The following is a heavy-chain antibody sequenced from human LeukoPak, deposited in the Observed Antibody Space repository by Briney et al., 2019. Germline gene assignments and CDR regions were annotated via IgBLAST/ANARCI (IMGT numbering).Heavy chain of an antibody. CDR2: ISYDGSNK. J-gene: IGHJ4*02. CDR1: GFTFSSYA. Sequence: QAGGSLRLSCAASGFTFSSYAMHWVRQAPGKGLEWVAVISYDGSNKYYADSVKGRFTISRDNSKNTLYLQMNSLRAEDTAVYYCARDFVGEKGAPAYFDYWGQGTLVTVSS. CDR3: ARDFVGEKGAPAYFDY. V-gene: IGHV3-30-3*01. D-gene: IGHD1-26*01.